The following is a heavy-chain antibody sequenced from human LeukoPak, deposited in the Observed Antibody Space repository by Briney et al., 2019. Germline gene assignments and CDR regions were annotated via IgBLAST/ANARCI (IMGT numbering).Heavy chain of an antibody. J-gene: IGHJ4*02. CDR3: ARHSLFSGYDSY. CDR2: ISSSSSYI. D-gene: IGHD5-12*01. Sequence: GGSLRLSCAASGFTFSSYSMNWVRQAPGKGLEWVSSISSSSSYIYYAGSVKGRFTISRDNAKNSLYLQMNSLRAEDTAVYYCARHSLFSGYDSYWGQGTLVTVSS. CDR1: GFTFSSYS. V-gene: IGHV3-21*01.